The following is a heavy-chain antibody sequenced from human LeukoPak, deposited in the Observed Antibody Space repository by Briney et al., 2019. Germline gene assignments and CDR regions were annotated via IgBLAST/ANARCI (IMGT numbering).Heavy chain of an antibody. CDR2: ISGRTDST. V-gene: IGHV3-23*01. D-gene: IGHD6-19*01. CDR1: VFTFSNFA. J-gene: IGHJ4*02. CDR3: AKGSYTSGWSYSFDY. Sequence: GGSLRLSCASSVFTFSNFAMSWVRQPPGKGLEWVSSISGRTDSTYYADSVKGRFTISRDNSKNTLYLQMNSLRAEDTAVYYCAKGSYTSGWSYSFDYWGQGTLVTVSS.